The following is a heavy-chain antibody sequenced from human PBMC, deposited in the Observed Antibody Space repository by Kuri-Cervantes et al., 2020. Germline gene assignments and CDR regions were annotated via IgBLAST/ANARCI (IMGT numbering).Heavy chain of an antibody. CDR2: ISYDGSNK. Sequence: GESLKISCAASGFTFSSYAMHWVRQAPGKGLEWAAVISYDGSNKYYADSVKGRFTISRDNSKNTLYLQMNSLRAEDTAVYYCAKGIVDYDFWSGYLGYYYYYGMDVWGQGTTVTVSS. V-gene: IGHV3-30-3*01. CDR3: AKGIVDYDFWSGYLGYYYYYGMDV. D-gene: IGHD3-3*01. CDR1: GFTFSSYA. J-gene: IGHJ6*02.